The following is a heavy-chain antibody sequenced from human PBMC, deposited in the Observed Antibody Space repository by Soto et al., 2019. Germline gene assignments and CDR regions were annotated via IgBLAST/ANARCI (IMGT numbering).Heavy chain of an antibody. CDR1: GGSISSGGYY. Sequence: SETLSLTCTVSGGSISSGGYYWSWIRQHPGKGLEWIGYIYYSGSTYYNPSLKSRVTISVDTSKNQFSLKLSSVTAADTAVYYCASQHYYDSSGYYVVYWGQGTLVTVSS. D-gene: IGHD3-22*01. CDR3: ASQHYYDSSGYYVVY. CDR2: IYYSGST. V-gene: IGHV4-31*03. J-gene: IGHJ4*02.